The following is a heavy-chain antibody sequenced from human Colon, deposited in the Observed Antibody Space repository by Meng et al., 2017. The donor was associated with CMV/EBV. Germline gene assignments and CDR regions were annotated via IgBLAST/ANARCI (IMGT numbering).Heavy chain of an antibody. CDR3: IGDCGGDCYSDGALNY. V-gene: IGHV3-73*01. J-gene: IGHJ4*02. CDR1: CRGAA. CDR2: IRSKANSYGA. Sequence: CRGAAMHWVRQASGKGLEWVGRIRSKANSYGATHAASVKGRFTISRDDSKNTAYLQMDSLKPDDTAVYYCIGDCGGDCYSDGALNYWGQGTLVTVSS. D-gene: IGHD2-21*02.